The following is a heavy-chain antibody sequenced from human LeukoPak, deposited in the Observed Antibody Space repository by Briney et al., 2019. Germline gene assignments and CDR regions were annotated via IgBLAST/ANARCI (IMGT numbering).Heavy chain of an antibody. CDR1: GGTFSSYA. J-gene: IGHJ4*02. V-gene: IGHV1-69*04. Sequence: SVKVSCKASGGTFSSYAISWVRQAPGQGLEWMGTIIPIVGIANYAQKFQGRVTITADKSTSIAYMELSSLRSEDTAVYYCARDGEMATIYFDYWGQGTLVTVSS. CDR2: IIPIVGIA. CDR3: ARDGEMATIYFDY. D-gene: IGHD5-24*01.